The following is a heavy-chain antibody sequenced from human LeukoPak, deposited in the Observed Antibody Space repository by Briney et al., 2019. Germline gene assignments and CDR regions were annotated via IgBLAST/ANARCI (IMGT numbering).Heavy chain of an antibody. J-gene: IGHJ4*02. D-gene: IGHD3-10*01. V-gene: IGHV3-48*01. CDR2: ISYSGGTI. CDR1: GFTFSGYC. CDR3: AREEGGSGSYYFDY. Sequence: GGSLRLSCAASGFTFSGYCMNWVRQAPGKGLEWVSYISYSGGTIYYADSVKGRFTISRDNSKNTLYLQMNSLRAEDTAVYYCAREEGGSGSYYFDYWGQGTLVTVSS.